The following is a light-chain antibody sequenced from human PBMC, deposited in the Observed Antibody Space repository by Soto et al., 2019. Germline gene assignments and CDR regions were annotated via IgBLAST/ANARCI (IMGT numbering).Light chain of an antibody. V-gene: IGLV2-14*01. CDR3: SSYTSSYTLV. CDR1: SSDVGGYNY. Sequence: QSALTQPASVSGSPGQSITISCTGTSSDVGGYNYVSWYQQHPGKAPKLMIYDVSNRPSGVSNRFSGSKSGNTASLTISGLQDEDEADYYCSSYTSSYTLVFVGGTKLTVL. CDR2: DVS. J-gene: IGLJ2*01.